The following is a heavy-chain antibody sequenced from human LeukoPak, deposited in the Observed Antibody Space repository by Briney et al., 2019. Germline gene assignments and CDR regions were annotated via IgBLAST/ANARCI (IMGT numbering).Heavy chain of an antibody. J-gene: IGHJ4*02. V-gene: IGHV1-69*05. CDR1: GGTFSSYA. CDR3: AKNSQAEVIMH. D-gene: IGHD3-3*01. Sequence: GSSVKVSCKASGGTFSSYAISWVRQAPGQGLEWMGRIILIFGTANYAQKFQGRVTITTDESTSTAYMELSSLRAEDTAVYYCAKNSQAEVIMHWGQGTLVTVSS. CDR2: IILIFGTA.